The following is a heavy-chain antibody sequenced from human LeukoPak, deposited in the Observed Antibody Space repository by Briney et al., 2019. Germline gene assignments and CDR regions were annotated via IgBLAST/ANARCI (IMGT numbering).Heavy chain of an antibody. CDR3: ARGGYCSSTSCSQQGLLDY. CDR2: INPNSGGT. J-gene: IGHJ4*02. D-gene: IGHD2-2*01. V-gene: IGHV1-2*02. Sequence: ASVKAACKTSGYSFTGYYIHWVRQAPGQGLEWMGWINPNSGGTNYAQKFQGRVSMTRDTSLSTASMDLSRLRSDDTAVYYCARGGYCSSTSCSQQGLLDYWGQGTLLTVSS. CDR1: GYSFTGYY.